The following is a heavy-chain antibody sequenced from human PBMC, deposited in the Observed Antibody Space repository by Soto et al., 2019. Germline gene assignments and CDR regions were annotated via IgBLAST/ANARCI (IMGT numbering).Heavy chain of an antibody. CDR2: INHSGST. D-gene: IGHD2-2*01. CDR3: ARGRGYCSSTSCYGPVRFDY. V-gene: IGHV4-34*01. Sequence: QVQLQQWGAGLLKPSETLSLTCAVYGGSFSGYYWSWIRQPPGKGLEWIGEINHSGSTNYNPSLKSRVTISVDTSKNQFSLKLSSVTAADTAVFYCARGRGYCSSTSCYGPVRFDYWGQGTLVTVSS. CDR1: GGSFSGYY. J-gene: IGHJ4*02.